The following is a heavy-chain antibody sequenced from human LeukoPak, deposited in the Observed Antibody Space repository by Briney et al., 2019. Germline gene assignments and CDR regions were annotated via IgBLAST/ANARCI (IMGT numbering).Heavy chain of an antibody. V-gene: IGHV3-30*18. D-gene: IGHD2-15*01. CDR2: ISYDGSNK. CDR3: AKVAVVAATLSLAADY. J-gene: IGHJ4*02. CDR1: GXTFSSYG. Sequence: GRSLRLSCAASGXTFSSYGVHWVRQAPGKGREWVAVISYDGSNKYYADSVKGRFTISRDNSKNTPYLQMNSLRAEDTAVYYCAKVAVVAATLSLAADYWGQGTLVTVSS.